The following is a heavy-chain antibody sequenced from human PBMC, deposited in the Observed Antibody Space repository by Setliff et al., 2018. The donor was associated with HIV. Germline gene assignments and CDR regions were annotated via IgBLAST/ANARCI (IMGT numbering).Heavy chain of an antibody. J-gene: IGHJ6*03. V-gene: IGHV4-39*07. Sequence: SETLSLTCTVSGGSMTSSNYYWGWIRQSPGRGLEWIGSISSSGSTNYNPSLKSRVTISVDTSKNQFSLKLSSVTAADTAVYYCARGSSSGLYYYYYYMDVWGKGTTVTVSS. CDR2: ISSSGST. D-gene: IGHD6-6*01. CDR3: ARGSSSGLYYYYYYMDV. CDR1: GGSMTSSNYY.